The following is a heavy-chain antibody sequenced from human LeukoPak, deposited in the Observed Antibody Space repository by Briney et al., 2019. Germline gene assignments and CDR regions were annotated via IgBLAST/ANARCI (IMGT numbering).Heavy chain of an antibody. CDR2: INQSRST. CDR1: GGSFSGYY. CDR3: ARAPWEAGYSYGGFAFDI. D-gene: IGHD5-18*01. V-gene: IGHV4-34*01. Sequence: SETLSLTCAVYGGSFSGYYWSWLRQPPGKGLEWIGEINQSRSTNYNPSLKSRVTISVDTSKNQFSLKLSSVTAADTAVYYCARAPWEAGYSYGGFAFDIWGQGTMVTVSS. J-gene: IGHJ3*02.